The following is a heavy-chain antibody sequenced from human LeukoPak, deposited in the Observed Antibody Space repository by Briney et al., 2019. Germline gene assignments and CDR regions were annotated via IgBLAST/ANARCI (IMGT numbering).Heavy chain of an antibody. D-gene: IGHD3-3*01. CDR2: ISAYNGNT. Sequence: ASVKVSCKASGYTFTSYGISWVRQASGQGLEWMGWISAYNGNTNYAQKLQGRVTMTTDTSTSTAYMELRSLRSDDTAVYYCARVNDFWSGYFYFDYWGQGTLVTVSS. V-gene: IGHV1-18*01. CDR3: ARVNDFWSGYFYFDY. J-gene: IGHJ4*02. CDR1: GYTFTSYG.